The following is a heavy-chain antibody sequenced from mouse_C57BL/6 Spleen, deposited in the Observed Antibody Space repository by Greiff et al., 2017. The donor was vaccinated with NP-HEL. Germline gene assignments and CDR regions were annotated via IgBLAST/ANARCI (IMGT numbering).Heavy chain of an antibody. CDR3: AIDGQLRLQGFAY. Sequence: VQLQQSGAELVKPGASVKVSCKASGYTFTSYWMHWVKQRPGQGLEWIGRIHPSDSDTNYTQKFKGKATLTVDTSSSTAYMQLSSLTSEDSAVYCCAIDGQLRLQGFAYWGQGTLVTVAA. J-gene: IGHJ3*01. CDR2: IHPSDSDT. V-gene: IGHV1-74*01. D-gene: IGHD3-2*02. CDR1: GYTFTSYW.